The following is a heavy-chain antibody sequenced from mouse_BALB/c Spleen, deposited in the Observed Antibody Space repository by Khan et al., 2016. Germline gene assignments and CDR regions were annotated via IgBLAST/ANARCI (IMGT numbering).Heavy chain of an antibody. J-gene: IGHJ2*01. Sequence: QVQLQQSGAELARPGASVKLSCKASGYTFTTYWMQWVKQRPGQGLEWIGAIYPGDGDTRYTQKYKGKATLTADKYSSTAYMQLSSWASEDSAVYYCARGTSYYYYAYWGQGTTLTVSS. CDR1: GYTFTTYW. CDR2: IYPGDGDT. D-gene: IGHD2-4*01. V-gene: IGHV1-87*01. CDR3: ARGTSYYYYAY.